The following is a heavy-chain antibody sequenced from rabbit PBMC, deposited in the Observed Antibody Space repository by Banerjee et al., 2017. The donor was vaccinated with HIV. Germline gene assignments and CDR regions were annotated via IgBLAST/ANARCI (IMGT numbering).Heavy chain of an antibody. D-gene: IGHD1-1*01. V-gene: IGHV1S47*01. Sequence: QEQLEESGGGLLKTEGSLTLTCKASGFSLSSYWMSWARQAPGKGLEWIACINTGSGSTYYASWVNGRFTISRDNAQNTVFLQMTSLTAADTATYFCVRDRDTSSGGLTPNYFNLWGPGTLVTV. J-gene: IGHJ4*01. CDR1: GFSLSSYW. CDR3: VRDRDTSSGGLTPNYFNL. CDR2: INTGSGST.